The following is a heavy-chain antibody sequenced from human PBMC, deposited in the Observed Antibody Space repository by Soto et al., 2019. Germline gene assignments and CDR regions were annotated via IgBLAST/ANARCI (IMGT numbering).Heavy chain of an antibody. CDR3: ATGIGYCSGGSCTGVWFDP. D-gene: IGHD2-15*01. J-gene: IGHJ5*02. CDR1: GYTLTELS. V-gene: IGHV1-24*01. CDR2: FDPEDGET. Sequence: APVKVSCKVSGYTLTELSMHWVRQAPGKGLEWMGGFDPEDGETIYAQKFQGRVTMTEDTSTDTAYMELSSLRSEDTAVYYCATGIGYCSGGSCTGVWFDPWGQGTLVTAPQ.